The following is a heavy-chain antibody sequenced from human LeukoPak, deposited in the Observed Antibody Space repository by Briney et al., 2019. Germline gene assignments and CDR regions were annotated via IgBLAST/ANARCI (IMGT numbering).Heavy chain of an antibody. Sequence: PSETLSLTCTVSGASISSYYWSWIRQPPGKGLEWIGYIYYSGSTNYNPSLKSRVTFSVDTSKNQFSLQLNSVTPEDTAVYYCARVSASYPPDYWGQGTLVTVSS. CDR1: GASISSYY. CDR3: ARVSASYPPDY. J-gene: IGHJ4*02. CDR2: IYYSGST. D-gene: IGHD3-10*01. V-gene: IGHV4-59*12.